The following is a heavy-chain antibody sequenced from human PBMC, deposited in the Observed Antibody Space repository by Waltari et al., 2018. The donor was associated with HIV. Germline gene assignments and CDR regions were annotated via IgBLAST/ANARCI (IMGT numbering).Heavy chain of an antibody. CDR3: ARQYGDYANLFIGD. J-gene: IGHJ4*02. CDR2: SYYSGIT. CDR1: GGSITVISYY. D-gene: IGHD4-17*01. Sequence: QLQLQESGPGLVKPSEPLSLTCTVSGGSITVISYYWGWIRQPPGKGLEWIGSSYYSGITYYNPSLKSRLTISVDTSKNQFSLKLSSVTAADTAVYYCARQYGDYANLFIGDWGQGTLVTVSS. V-gene: IGHV4-39*01.